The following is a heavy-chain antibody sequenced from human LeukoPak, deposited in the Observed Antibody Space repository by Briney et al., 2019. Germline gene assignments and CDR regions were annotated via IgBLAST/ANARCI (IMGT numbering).Heavy chain of an antibody. Sequence: PSETLSLTCAVYGGSFSGYYWSWIRQPPGKGLEWIGEINHSGSTNYNPSLKSRVTISVDTSKNQFSLKLSSVTAADTAVYYCARHPLLLWFGDQRGAFDIWGQGTMVTVSS. J-gene: IGHJ3*02. CDR3: ARHPLLLWFGDQRGAFDI. V-gene: IGHV4-34*01. CDR2: INHSGST. D-gene: IGHD3-10*01. CDR1: GGSFSGYY.